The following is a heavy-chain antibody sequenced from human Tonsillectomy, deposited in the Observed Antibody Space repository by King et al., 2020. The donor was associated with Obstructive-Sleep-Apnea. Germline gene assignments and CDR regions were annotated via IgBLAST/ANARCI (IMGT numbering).Heavy chain of an antibody. Sequence: QLQESGPGLVKSSETLSLTCSVSGGSISSYYWSWIRQPPGKGLEWIGYIYYSGRTDYNSSLKSRVTISVDTSKNQFSLKLSSVTAADTAIYYCGRHLRGSWYLGWFDPWGQGTLVTVSS. CDR3: GRHLRGSWYLGWFDP. CDR1: GGSISSYY. CDR2: IYYSGRT. J-gene: IGHJ5*02. D-gene: IGHD6-13*01. V-gene: IGHV4-59*01.